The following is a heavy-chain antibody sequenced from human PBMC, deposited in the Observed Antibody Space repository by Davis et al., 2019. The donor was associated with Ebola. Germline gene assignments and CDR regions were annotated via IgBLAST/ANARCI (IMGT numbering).Heavy chain of an antibody. CDR1: GYTFTGYY. CDR3: AKDLGDMVVVIIPYYYGMDI. J-gene: IGHJ6*02. Sequence: SSVKVSCKASGYTFTGYYMHWVRQAPGQGLEWMGRIIPILGIANYAKKLQGRVTITADKSTSTAYMELSSLRAEDTAVYYFAKDLGDMVVVIIPYYYGMDIWGQGTTVTVSS. CDR2: IIPILGIA. V-gene: IGHV1-69*04. D-gene: IGHD3-3*01.